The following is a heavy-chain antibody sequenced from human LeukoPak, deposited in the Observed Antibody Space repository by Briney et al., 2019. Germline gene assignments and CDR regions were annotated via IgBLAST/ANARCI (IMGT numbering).Heavy chain of an antibody. J-gene: IGHJ4*02. CDR3: TFIAANGNFDY. CDR1: GFTFSDSA. Sequence: PGGSLQLACAASGFTFSDSAVNWVRQASGKGLEWVGRIRGKANTYATAYAASVKGRFTISRDDSSNTSHLQMNSLKIEDTAVYYCTFIAANGNFDYWGQGTLVTVSS. CDR2: IRGKANTYAT. D-gene: IGHD6-13*01. V-gene: IGHV3-73*01.